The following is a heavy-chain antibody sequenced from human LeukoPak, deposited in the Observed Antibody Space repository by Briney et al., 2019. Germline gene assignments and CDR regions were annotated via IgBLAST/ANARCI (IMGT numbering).Heavy chain of an antibody. V-gene: IGHV3-30-3*01. CDR3: ADSSSGEVGYFDY. CDR2: ISYDGSNK. Sequence: GGSLRLSCAASGFTFSSYAMHWVRQAPGKGLEWVAVISYDGSNKYYADSVKGRFTISRDNSKNTLYLQMNSLRAEDTAVYYCADSSSGEVGYFDYWGQGTLVTVSS. CDR1: GFTFSSYA. D-gene: IGHD6-6*01. J-gene: IGHJ4*02.